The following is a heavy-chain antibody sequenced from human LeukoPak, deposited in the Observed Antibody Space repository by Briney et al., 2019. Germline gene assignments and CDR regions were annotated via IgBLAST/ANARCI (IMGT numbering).Heavy chain of an antibody. CDR2: INVGNGNT. V-gene: IGHV1-3*01. J-gene: IGHJ4*02. CDR1: GYTFTSYA. D-gene: IGHD1-26*01. Sequence: ASVKVSCKTSGYTFTSYAMHWVRQAPGQRLEWMGWINVGNGNTKYSQKFQDGVTITRDTPASTAYMALSSLTSDDTAVYYCARQGGGPYSGSPFDYWGQGTLVTVSS. CDR3: ARQGGGPYSGSPFDY.